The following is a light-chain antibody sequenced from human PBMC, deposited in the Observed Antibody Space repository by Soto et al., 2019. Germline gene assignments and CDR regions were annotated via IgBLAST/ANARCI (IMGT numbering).Light chain of an antibody. V-gene: IGLV1-44*01. Sequence: QSVLTQTPSASGTPGQTVTISCSGSRSNIGNNAVSWYQQFPGTAPQLLIYNNNQRPSGVPDRFSGSKSGTSASLAISGLQSEDEADYYCATWDDSLNARGVFGGGTKVTVL. J-gene: IGLJ3*02. CDR3: ATWDDSLNARGV. CDR1: RSNIGNNA. CDR2: NNN.